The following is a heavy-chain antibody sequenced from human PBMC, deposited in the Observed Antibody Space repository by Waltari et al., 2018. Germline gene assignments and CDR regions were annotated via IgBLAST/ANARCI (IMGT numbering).Heavy chain of an antibody. V-gene: IGHV4-59*01. CDR2: IYYSGST. D-gene: IGHD2-15*01. Sequence: QVQLQESGPGLVKPSETLSLTCTVSGGSISSYYWSWIRQPPGKGLEWIGYIYYSGSTNYNPSLKSRVTISVDTSKNQFSLKLSSVTAADTAVYYCARYGGYCSGGSCSNWFDPWGQGTLVTVSS. CDR3: ARYGGYCSGGSCSNWFDP. J-gene: IGHJ5*02. CDR1: GGSISSYY.